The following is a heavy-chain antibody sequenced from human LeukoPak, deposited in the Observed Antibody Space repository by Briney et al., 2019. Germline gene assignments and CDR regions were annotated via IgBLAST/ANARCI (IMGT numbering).Heavy chain of an antibody. CDR1: GYTFTSYY. CDR2: INPSGGST. V-gene: IGHV1-46*01. CDR3: ARDGLLWFGISNWFDP. Sequence: ASVKVSCKASGYTFTSYYMHWVRQAPGQGLEWMGIINPSGGSTSYAQKFQGRVTMTRDTSTSTVYMGLSSLRSEDTAVYYCARDGLLWFGISNWFDPWGQGTLVTVSS. D-gene: IGHD3-10*01. J-gene: IGHJ5*02.